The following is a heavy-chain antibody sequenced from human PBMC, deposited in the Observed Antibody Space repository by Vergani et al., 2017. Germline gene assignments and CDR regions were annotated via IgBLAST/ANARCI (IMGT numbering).Heavy chain of an antibody. V-gene: IGHV2-70*01. CDR3: ARASVGATTLNAFDI. CDR1: GFSLSTSGMC. CDR2: IAWDDDK. D-gene: IGHD1-26*01. Sequence: QVTLRESGPALVKPTQTLTLTCTFSGFSLSTSGMCVSWIRQPPGKALEWLALIAWDDDKYYSTSLKTRLTISKDTSKNQVVLTMTNMDPVDTATYYCARASVGATTLNAFDIWGQGTMVTVSS. J-gene: IGHJ3*02.